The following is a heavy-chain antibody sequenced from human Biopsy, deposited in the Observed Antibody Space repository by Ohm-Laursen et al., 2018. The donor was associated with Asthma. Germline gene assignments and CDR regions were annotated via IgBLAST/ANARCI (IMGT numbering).Heavy chain of an antibody. J-gene: IGHJ4*02. CDR2: IVPDGSNK. V-gene: IGHV3-33*03. CDR1: GFTFSTFG. CDR3: VRGYSFGQEPFGY. D-gene: IGHD5-18*01. Sequence: SSLRLSCSASGFTFSTFGMHWVRQSPGKGLEWVAFIVPDGSNKYYADSVKGRFSISRDNPQNTLYLQMNSLRAEDTAVFHCVRGYSFGQEPFGYWGQGTLVTVSS.